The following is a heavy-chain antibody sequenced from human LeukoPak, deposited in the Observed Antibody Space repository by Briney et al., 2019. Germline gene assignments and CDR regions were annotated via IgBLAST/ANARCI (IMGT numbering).Heavy chain of an antibody. CDR2: SNDNGGQI. CDR1: GFAFKNDA. D-gene: IGHD1-26*01. CDR3: AKTQWKVGATDYFDY. Sequence: PGRTLRLSRAPSGFAFKNDAVTGVPQAPGKGVGWGSNSNDNGGQIHYADSVKSRFTISRDNSKNTLFLQMDSLRAEDTAVYYRAKTQWKVGATDYFDYWGQGILVTVSS. J-gene: IGHJ4*02. V-gene: IGHV3-23*01.